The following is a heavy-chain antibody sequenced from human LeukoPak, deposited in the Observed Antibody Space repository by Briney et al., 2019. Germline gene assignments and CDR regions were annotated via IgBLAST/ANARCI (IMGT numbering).Heavy chain of an antibody. D-gene: IGHD3-9*01. J-gene: IGHJ4*01. CDR2: ISGSGGST. V-gene: IGHV3-23*01. CDR1: GFTFSSYA. CDR3: AKDRFDWNSVRFFDF. Sequence: GGSLRLSCAASGFTFSSYAMSWVRQAPGKGLEWVSAISGSGGSTYYADSVKGRFTISRDNSKKTLYLQMNSLRAEDTAVYFCAKDRFDWNSVRFFDFWGQGNLVTVSS.